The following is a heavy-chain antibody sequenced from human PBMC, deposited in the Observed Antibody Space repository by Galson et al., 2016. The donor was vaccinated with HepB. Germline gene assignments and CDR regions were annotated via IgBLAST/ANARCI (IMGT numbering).Heavy chain of an antibody. CDR2: IYWDDDK. V-gene: IGHV2-5*02. CDR3: AHRRVVQGVIRWFDP. Sequence: PALVKPTQTLTLACTFSWFSLSTSGVGVGWIRQPPGKALEWLALIYWDDDKRYSPSLKSRLTITKDTSKNQVVLTMTNMDPVDTATYYCAHRRVVQGVIRWFDPWGQGTLVTVSS. CDR1: WFSLSTSGVG. D-gene: IGHD3-10*01. J-gene: IGHJ5*02.